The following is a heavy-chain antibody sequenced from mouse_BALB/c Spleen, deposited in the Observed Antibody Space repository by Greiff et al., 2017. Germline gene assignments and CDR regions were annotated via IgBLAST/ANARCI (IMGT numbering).Heavy chain of an antibody. CDR2: ISSGGSYT. Sequence: EVQVVESGGDLVKPGGSLKLSCAASGFTFSSYGMSWVRQTPDKRLEWVATISSGGSYTYYPDSVKGRFTISRDNAKNTLYLQMSSLKSEDTAMYYCTREIYYGYNPAMDYWGQGTSVTVSS. V-gene: IGHV5-6*01. D-gene: IGHD2-2*01. CDR1: GFTFSSYG. J-gene: IGHJ4*01. CDR3: TREIYYGYNPAMDY.